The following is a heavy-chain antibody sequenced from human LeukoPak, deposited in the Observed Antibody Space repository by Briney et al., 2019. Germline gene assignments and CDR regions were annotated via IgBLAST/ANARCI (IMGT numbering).Heavy chain of an antibody. CDR1: GFTFTNYW. J-gene: IGHJ6*04. CDR3: AELGITMIGGV. Sequence: GGSLRLSCATSGFTFTNYWMHWVRHVPGKGLVWVARVNNDGSGTIYADSVKGRFTISRDNAKNSLYLQMNSLRAEDTAVYYCAELGITMIGGVWGKGTTVTISS. CDR2: VNNDGSGT. V-gene: IGHV3-74*01. D-gene: IGHD3-10*02.